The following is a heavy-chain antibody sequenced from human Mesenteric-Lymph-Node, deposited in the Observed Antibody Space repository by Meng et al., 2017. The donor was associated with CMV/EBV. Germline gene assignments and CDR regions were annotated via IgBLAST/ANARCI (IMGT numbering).Heavy chain of an antibody. CDR3: ARSRYYYGSGTYYTGDFDY. CDR2: IYSGGRT. V-gene: IGHV3-66*02. J-gene: IGHJ4*02. CDR1: GYTVSSNY. D-gene: IGHD3-10*01. Sequence: RGSLRLSCAASGYTVSSNYMSWVRQAPGKGLEWVSVIYSGGRTYYADSVKGRFTISRDNSKNTLYLQMNSLRAEDTAVYYCARSRYYYGSGTYYTGDFDYWGQGTLVTVSS.